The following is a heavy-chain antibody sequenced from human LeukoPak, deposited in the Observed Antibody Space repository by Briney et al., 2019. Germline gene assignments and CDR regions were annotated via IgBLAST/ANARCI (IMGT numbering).Heavy chain of an antibody. J-gene: IGHJ4*02. D-gene: IGHD2-15*01. Sequence: SQTLSLTCTVSGGSISSGDYYWSWIRQPPGKGLEWIGYIYYSGSTYYNPSLKSRVTISVDTSKNQFSLNLSSVTAADTAVYYCARLPQGYCSGGSCDYWGQGTLVTVSS. V-gene: IGHV4-30-4*01. CDR1: GGSISSGDYY. CDR2: IYYSGST. CDR3: ARLPQGYCSGGSCDY.